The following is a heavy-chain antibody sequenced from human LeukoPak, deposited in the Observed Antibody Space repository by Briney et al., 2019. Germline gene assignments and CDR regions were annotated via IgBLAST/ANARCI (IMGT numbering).Heavy chain of an antibody. J-gene: IGHJ4*02. CDR2: SSSSVSTI. CDR1: GFTFSDYF. D-gene: IGHD4-23*01. V-gene: IGHV3-11*04. CDR3: ARDTGVGYFDY. Sequence: VGSLRLSCAASGFTFSDYFMSWIRQAPGKGLEWVSYSSSSVSTINYADSVKGRFTISRHNAKNSLYLQMNRLRAEDPAVYYCARDTGVGYFDYWGQGTLVTVSS.